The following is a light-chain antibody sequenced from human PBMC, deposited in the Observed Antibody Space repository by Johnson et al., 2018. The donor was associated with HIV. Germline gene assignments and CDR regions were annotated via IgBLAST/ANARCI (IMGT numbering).Light chain of an antibody. CDR2: ENN. Sequence: QSMLTQPPSVSAAPGQKVTISCSGTKSNIGNNYVSWYQQFPGTAPKLLIYENNKRSSGIPDRFSGSKSGPSATLGITALQTGDEADYYCGTWDSSLSGGVFGTGNRVTVL. CDR3: GTWDSSLSGGV. CDR1: KSNIGNNY. J-gene: IGLJ1*01. V-gene: IGLV1-51*02.